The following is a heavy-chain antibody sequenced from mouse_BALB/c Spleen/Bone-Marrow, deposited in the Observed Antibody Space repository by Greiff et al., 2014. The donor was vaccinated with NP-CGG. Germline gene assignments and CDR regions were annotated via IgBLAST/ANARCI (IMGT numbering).Heavy chain of an antibody. D-gene: IGHD2-4*01. V-gene: IGHV1S56*01. Sequence: QVHVKQSGPELVKPGASVRISCKASGYTFTSYYVHWVRQRPGQGLEWIGWIYPGDFNTKYNEKFKGKATLTADKSSSTASMQVSSRTSEDSAVYFCARKSQRAYDSINYWGQGTSVTVSS. CDR2: IYPGDFNT. CDR3: ARKSQRAYDSINY. CDR1: GYTFTSYY. J-gene: IGHJ4*01.